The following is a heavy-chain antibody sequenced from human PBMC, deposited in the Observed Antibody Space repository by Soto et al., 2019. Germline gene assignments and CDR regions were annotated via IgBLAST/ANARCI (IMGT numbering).Heavy chain of an antibody. CDR2: INHSRST. CDR3: ARGTYCSGGSCYSGGYYYYYMDV. Sequence: PSETLSLTCAVYGGSFSGYYWSWIRQPPGKGLEWIGEINHSRSTNYNPSLKSRLTIKVDTSKNQFSLKLSSVTAADTAVYYCARGTYCSGGSCYSGGYYYYYMDVWGKGTTVTVSS. CDR1: GGSFSGYY. D-gene: IGHD2-15*01. J-gene: IGHJ6*03. V-gene: IGHV4-34*01.